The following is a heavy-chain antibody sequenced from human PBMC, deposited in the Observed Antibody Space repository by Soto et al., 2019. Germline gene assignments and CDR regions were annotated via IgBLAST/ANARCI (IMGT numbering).Heavy chain of an antibody. J-gene: IGHJ6*02. D-gene: IGHD2-2*01. CDR2: INPNSGGT. Sequence: ASVKVSCKASGYTFTGYYMHWVRQAPGQGLEWMGWINPNSGGTNYAQKFQGRVTMTRDTSISTAYMELSRLRSDDTAVYYCARADIVVVPAAPPYYYYGMDVWGQGTKVTVSS. V-gene: IGHV1-2*02. CDR1: GYTFTGYY. CDR3: ARADIVVVPAAPPYYYYGMDV.